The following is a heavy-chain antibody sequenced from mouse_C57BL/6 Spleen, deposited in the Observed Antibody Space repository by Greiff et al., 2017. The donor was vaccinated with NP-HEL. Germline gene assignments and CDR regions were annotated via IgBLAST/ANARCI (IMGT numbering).Heavy chain of an antibody. Sequence: QVQLQQSGAELVRPGASVTLSCKASGYTFTDYEMHWVKQTPVHGLEWIGAIDPETGGTAYNQKFKGKAILTADKSSSTAYMELRSLTSEDSAVYYCKRDDDYYNDYWGQGTTLTVSS. CDR2: IDPETGGT. D-gene: IGHD2-13*01. J-gene: IGHJ2*01. CDR3: KRDDDYYNDY. V-gene: IGHV1-15*01. CDR1: GYTFTDYE.